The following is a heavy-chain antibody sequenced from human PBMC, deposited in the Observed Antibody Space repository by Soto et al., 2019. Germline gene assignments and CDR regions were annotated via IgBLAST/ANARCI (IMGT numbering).Heavy chain of an antibody. Sequence: RASVKVSCKASGYTFTSYDINWVRQATGQGLEWMGWMNPNSGNTGSAQRFQGRLTMTRNTSISTAYLELSRLRSDDTAVYYCARGGTTSLDYWGQGTQVTVSS. J-gene: IGHJ4*02. CDR3: ARGGTTSLDY. CDR1: GYTFTSYD. V-gene: IGHV1-8*01. CDR2: MNPNSGNT. D-gene: IGHD1-1*01.